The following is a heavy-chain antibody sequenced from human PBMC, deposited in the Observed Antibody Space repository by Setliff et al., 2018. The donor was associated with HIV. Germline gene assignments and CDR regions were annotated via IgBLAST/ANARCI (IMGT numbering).Heavy chain of an antibody. CDR1: GGSVSGHY. Sequence: SETLSLTCAVYGGSVSGHYWGWFRQPPGKGLEWIGEITPSGATNYLPSLKSRVTMSLDTSKNQFSLKMTSVTTADTALYYCSNWNTTIDEDAWGQGTLVTVSS. J-gene: IGHJ5*02. CDR3: SNWNTTIDEDA. D-gene: IGHD5-18*01. CDR2: ITPSGAT. V-gene: IGHV4-34*01.